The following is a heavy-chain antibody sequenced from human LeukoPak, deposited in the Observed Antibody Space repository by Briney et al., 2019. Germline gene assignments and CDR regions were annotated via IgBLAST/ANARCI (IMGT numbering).Heavy chain of an antibody. J-gene: IGHJ4*02. CDR1: GFTFSSYA. D-gene: IGHD2-15*01. CDR3: ARDGLEYCSGGSCYSGFDY. CDR2: ISYDGSNK. Sequence: GTSLRLSCAASGFTFSSYAMHWVRQAPGKGLEWVAIISYDGSNKYYADSVKGRFTISRDNSKNTLYLQMSSLRAEDTAVYYCARDGLEYCSGGSCYSGFDYWGQGTLVTVSS. V-gene: IGHV3-30-3*01.